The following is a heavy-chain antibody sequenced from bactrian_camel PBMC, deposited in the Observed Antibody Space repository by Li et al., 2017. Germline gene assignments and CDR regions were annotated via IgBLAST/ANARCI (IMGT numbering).Heavy chain of an antibody. V-gene: IGHV3S53*01. Sequence: HVQLVESGGGSVQPGESLRLTCTFSETRYCMGWFRQPPGKDREGVAVMDSLGRTKYADSVNGRFTISKGNKKTILLLEMHNLKPEDTGVYYCAADVSPWKCRYGGGADFGIWGHGTQVTVS. J-gene: IGHJ6*01. CDR1: ETRYC. D-gene: IGHD6*01. CDR2: MDSLGRT. CDR3: AADVSPWKCRYGGGADFGI.